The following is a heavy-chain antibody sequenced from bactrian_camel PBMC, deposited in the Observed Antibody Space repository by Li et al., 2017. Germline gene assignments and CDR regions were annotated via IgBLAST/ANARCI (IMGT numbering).Heavy chain of an antibody. Sequence: HVQLVESGGGSVEVGGSLRLSCAASGSTASRVCVAWFRQAPGKEREGVAHIIRDGRTGYADSTKGRVTISQDNAKDNVYLEMNSLVTDDTAMYYCAAKGGGYCGTDSPEIFASWGQGTQVTVS. J-gene: IGHJ4*01. CDR2: HIIRDGRT. V-gene: IGHV3S26*01. D-gene: IGHD2*01. CDR1: GSTASRVC. CDR3: AAKGGGYCGTDSPEIFAS.